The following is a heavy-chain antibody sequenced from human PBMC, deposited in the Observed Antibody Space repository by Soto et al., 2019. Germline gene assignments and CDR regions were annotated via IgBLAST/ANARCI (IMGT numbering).Heavy chain of an antibody. D-gene: IGHD3-10*01. Sequence: QVQLQESGPGLVKPSETLSLTCSVSGVYVNSGNYYWHWIRQPPGKGLEWIGHIYYSGSTNYNPSLKSRVTISLDMSKNQFSLKLNSVTAADTAVYYCFSSRGYWGQGTLVTVSS. CDR2: IYYSGST. V-gene: IGHV4-61*01. CDR1: GVYVNSGNYY. J-gene: IGHJ4*02. CDR3: FSSRGY.